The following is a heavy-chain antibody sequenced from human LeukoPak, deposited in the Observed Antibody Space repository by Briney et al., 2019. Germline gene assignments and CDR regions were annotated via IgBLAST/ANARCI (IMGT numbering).Heavy chain of an antibody. V-gene: IGHV3-53*01. CDR2: IYSGGST. J-gene: IGHJ4*02. Sequence: QPGGSLRLSCAASGFTVSSNYMTWVRQAPGKGLEWVSVIYSGGSTYYADSVKGRFTISRDNSKNTLYLQMNSLRAEDTALYYCARARNDYDSNGFSFLDYWGQGTLVTVSS. D-gene: IGHD3-22*01. CDR1: GFTVSSNY. CDR3: ARARNDYDSNGFSFLDY.